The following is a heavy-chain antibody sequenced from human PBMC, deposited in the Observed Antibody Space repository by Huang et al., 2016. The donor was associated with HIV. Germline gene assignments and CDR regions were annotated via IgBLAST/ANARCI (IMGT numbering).Heavy chain of an antibody. J-gene: IGHJ3*02. V-gene: IGHV3-30-3*01. D-gene: IGHD5-18*01. CDR1: GFPFNNHA. Sequence: QVQLVESGGGVVQPGRSLRLSCAASGFPFNNHAMHWGRQAPGKGVDWVAVISKDGSNNYYADSVKGRFTISRDSSKGTLFLHMTSLRTEDTAVYYCARAKDTWDAYDIWGQGTMVIVSS. CDR3: ARAKDTWDAYDI. CDR2: ISKDGSNN.